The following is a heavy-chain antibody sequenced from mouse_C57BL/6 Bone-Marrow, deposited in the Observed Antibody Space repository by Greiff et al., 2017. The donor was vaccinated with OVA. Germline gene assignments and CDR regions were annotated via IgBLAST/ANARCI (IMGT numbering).Heavy chain of an antibody. Sequence: LQQSGAELVRPGSSVKLSCKDSYFAFMASAMHWVKQRPGHGLEWIGSFTMYSDATEYSENFKGKATLTANTSSSTAYMELSSLTSEDSAGEYCASTRYDGRGYFDYWGQGTTLTVSS. J-gene: IGHJ2*01. CDR1: YFAFMASA. CDR2: FTMYSDAT. V-gene: IGHV1-49*01. D-gene: IGHD2-3*01. CDR3: ASTRYDGRGYFDY.